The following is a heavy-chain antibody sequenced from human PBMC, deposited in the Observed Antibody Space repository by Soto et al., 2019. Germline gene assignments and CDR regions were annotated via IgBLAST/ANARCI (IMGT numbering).Heavy chain of an antibody. V-gene: IGHV1-69*13. CDR2: VVPHSGTA. CDR3: ARHPGQWLYYFDY. J-gene: IGHJ4*01. Sequence: ASVKVSCKSSGATFNFYAISWARQAPGEGLEWMGGVVPHSGTATYARKFQGRLTVTADESSSTAYMDLSSLTSEDTAIYYCARHPGQWLYYFDYWGQGTLVTVSS. D-gene: IGHD6-19*01. CDR1: GATFNFYA.